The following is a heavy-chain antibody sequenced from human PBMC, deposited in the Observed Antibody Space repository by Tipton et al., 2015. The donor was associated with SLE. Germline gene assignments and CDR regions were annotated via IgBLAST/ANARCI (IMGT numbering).Heavy chain of an antibody. D-gene: IGHD6-19*01. Sequence: TLSLTCTVSGGSISSGGYYWSWIRQHPGKGLEWLGYIYYSGSTYYNPSLKSRVTISVDTSKNQFSLKLSSVTAADTAVYYCARRRIPVIAVAGPNDAFDIWGQGTMVTVSS. J-gene: IGHJ3*02. CDR2: IYYSGST. V-gene: IGHV4-31*03. CDR3: ARRRIPVIAVAGPNDAFDI. CDR1: GGSISSGGYY.